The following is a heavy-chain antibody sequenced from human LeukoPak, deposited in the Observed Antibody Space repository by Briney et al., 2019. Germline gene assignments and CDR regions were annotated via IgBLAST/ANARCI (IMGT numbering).Heavy chain of an antibody. D-gene: IGHD4-17*01. CDR3: ARGRDGDYDGNWYYYYGMDV. CDR1: GYTFTSYD. J-gene: IGHJ6*02. CDR2: MNPNSGNT. Sequence: SVKVSCKASGYTFTSYDINWVRQATGQGLEWMGWMNPNSGNTGYAQKFQGRVTMTRNTSISTAYMELSSLRSEDTAVYYCARGRDGDYDGNWYYYYGMDVWGQGTTVTVSS. V-gene: IGHV1-8*01.